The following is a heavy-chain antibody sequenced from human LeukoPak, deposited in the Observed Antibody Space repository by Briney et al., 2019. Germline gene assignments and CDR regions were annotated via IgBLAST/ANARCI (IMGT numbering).Heavy chain of an antibody. Sequence: ETGGSLRLSCAASGFTVSSNYMSWVRQAPGKGLEWVSVIYSGGSTYYADSVKGRFTISRDNSKNTLYLQMNSLRAEDTAVYYCARDLGLFTSPGFDYWGQGTLVTVSS. CDR2: IYSGGST. J-gene: IGHJ4*02. D-gene: IGHD3-16*01. CDR1: GFTVSSNY. V-gene: IGHV3-66*01. CDR3: ARDLGLFTSPGFDY.